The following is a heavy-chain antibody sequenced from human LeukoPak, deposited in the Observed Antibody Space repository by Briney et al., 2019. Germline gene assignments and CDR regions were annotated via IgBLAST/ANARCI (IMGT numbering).Heavy chain of an antibody. CDR1: GGSISSHY. V-gene: IGHV4-59*11. J-gene: IGHJ6*03. D-gene: IGHD5/OR15-5a*01. CDR2: ISSSGRT. CDR3: ARGALRGFYAFFYMDV. Sequence: PSETLSLTCTVSGGSISSHYWIWIRQSPEKGLEWIGGISSSGRTGYNPSLRSRVTISLDTSKNQFSLNLSSVTAADTAVYYCARGALRGFYAFFYMDVWGKGTTVTVSS.